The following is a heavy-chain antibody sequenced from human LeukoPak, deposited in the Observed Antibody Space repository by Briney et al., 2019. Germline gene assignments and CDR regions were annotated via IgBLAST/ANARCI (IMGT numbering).Heavy chain of an antibody. D-gene: IGHD3-10*01. CDR1: GFTFSTHG. V-gene: IGHV3-30*02. Sequence: PGGSLRLSCAASGFTFSTHGMHWVRQAPGKGLEWVAFIRYDGSNKYYADSVKGRFTISRDNAKNSLYLQMNSLRAEDTAVYYCARDAGSQPLYWGQGTLVTVSS. J-gene: IGHJ4*02. CDR3: ARDAGSQPLY. CDR2: IRYDGSNK.